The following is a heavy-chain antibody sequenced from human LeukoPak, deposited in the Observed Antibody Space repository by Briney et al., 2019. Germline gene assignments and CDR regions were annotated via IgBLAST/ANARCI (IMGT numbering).Heavy chain of an antibody. CDR1: GFTFSSYA. Sequence: GGSLRLSCAASGFTFSSYAMHWVRQAPGKGPEWVAVISYDGSNKYYADSVKGRFTISRDNSKNTLYLQMNSLRAEDTAVYYCARKDSSGCLDYWGQGTLVTVSS. J-gene: IGHJ4*02. V-gene: IGHV3-30*04. CDR2: ISYDGSNK. CDR3: ARKDSSGCLDY. D-gene: IGHD6-19*01.